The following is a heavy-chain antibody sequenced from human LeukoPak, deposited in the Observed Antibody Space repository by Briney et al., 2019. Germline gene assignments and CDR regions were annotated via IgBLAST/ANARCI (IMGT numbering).Heavy chain of an antibody. Sequence: GGSLRLSCTASGFTFGDYAMGWFRQAPGKGLEWVGFIRSKAYGGTTEYAASVKGRFTISRDDSKSIAYLQMNSLKTEDTAVYYCTRDEQGGFDYWGQGTLVTVSS. D-gene: IGHD1-26*01. CDR2: IRSKAYGGTT. J-gene: IGHJ4*02. V-gene: IGHV3-49*03. CDR3: TRDEQGGFDY. CDR1: GFTFGDYA.